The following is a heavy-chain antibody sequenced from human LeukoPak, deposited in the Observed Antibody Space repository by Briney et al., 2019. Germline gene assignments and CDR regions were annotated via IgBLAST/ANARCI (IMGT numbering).Heavy chain of an antibody. J-gene: IGHJ4*02. CDR1: GYTFTGYY. CDR3: ATVNYCSGGSCYFLI. Sequence: ASVKVSCKASGYTFTGYYMHWVRQAPGQGLEWMGWINPNSGGTNYAQKFQGWVTMTRDTSISTAYMELSRLRSEDTAVYYCATVNYCSGGSCYFLIWGQGTLVTVSS. V-gene: IGHV1-2*04. CDR2: INPNSGGT. D-gene: IGHD2-15*01.